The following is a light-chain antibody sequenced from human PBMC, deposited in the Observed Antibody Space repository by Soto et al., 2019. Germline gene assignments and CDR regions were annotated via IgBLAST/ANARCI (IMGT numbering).Light chain of an antibody. Sequence: DIQMTQSPSTLFASVGDRVTITCRASQSVRNWLAWYQQKPGRAPHLLIYDSSTLEPGVPSRFRGSGYGKEFNLTINGLQPYDFGTYYCQQYDGYSPQPFGQGTKVEIK. CDR2: DSS. J-gene: IGKJ1*01. CDR3: QQYDGYSPQP. V-gene: IGKV1-5*01. CDR1: QSVRNW.